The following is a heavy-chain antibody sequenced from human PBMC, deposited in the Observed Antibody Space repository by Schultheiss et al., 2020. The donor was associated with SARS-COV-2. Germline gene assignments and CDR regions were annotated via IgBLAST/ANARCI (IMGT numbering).Heavy chain of an antibody. V-gene: IGHV3-33*08. CDR1: GFTFSSYS. CDR2: IWYDGSNK. J-gene: IGHJ3*02. D-gene: IGHD6-13*01. Sequence: GGSLRLSCAASGFTFSSYSMNWVRQAPGKGLEWVAVIWYDGSNKYYADSVKGRFTISRDNSKNTLYLQMNSLRAEDTAVYYCARAGGYSSSDDAFDIWGQGTMVTVSS. CDR3: ARAGGYSSSDDAFDI.